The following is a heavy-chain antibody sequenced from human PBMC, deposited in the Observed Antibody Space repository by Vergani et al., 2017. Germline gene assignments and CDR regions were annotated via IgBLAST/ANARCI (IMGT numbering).Heavy chain of an antibody. J-gene: IGHJ4*02. V-gene: IGHV3-7*03. CDR3: ARQNSSSWSAFDY. Sequence: EVQLVESGGGLVQPGGSLRLSCAASGFTFSSYWMSWVRQAPGKGLEWVANIKQDGSEKYNVDSVKGRFTIARENAKNSVYLQMNSLGAEDTAVYYCARQNSSSWSAFDYWGQGTLVTVSS. CDR1: GFTFSSYW. D-gene: IGHD6-13*01. CDR2: IKQDGSEK.